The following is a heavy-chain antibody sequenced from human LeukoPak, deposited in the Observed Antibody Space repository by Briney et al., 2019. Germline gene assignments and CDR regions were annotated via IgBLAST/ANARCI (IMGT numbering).Heavy chain of an antibody. CDR2: ISYDGSNK. V-gene: IGHV3-30*04. D-gene: IGHD6-19*01. Sequence: GGSLRLSCAASGFTFSSYAMHWVRQAPGKGLEWVAVISYDGSNKYYADSVKGRFTISRDNSKNTLYLQMNSLRAEDTAVYYCARARLYSSGWYGDYFDYWGRGTLVTVSS. CDR1: GFTFSSYA. CDR3: ARARLYSSGWYGDYFDY. J-gene: IGHJ4*02.